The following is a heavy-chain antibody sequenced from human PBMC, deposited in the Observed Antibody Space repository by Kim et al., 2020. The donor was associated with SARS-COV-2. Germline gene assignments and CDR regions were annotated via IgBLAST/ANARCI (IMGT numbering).Heavy chain of an antibody. CDR2: ISCGGGST. CDR3: AKEWRMNTLTRGGDYFDH. V-gene: IGHV3-23*01. D-gene: IGHD4-17*01. J-gene: IGHJ4*02. Sequence: WGSLRLSCAASGFTFTDYAINWVRQAPGKGLEWVSVISCGGGSTYYADPVKGRFTISRDNSKNTLYLQMNNLRVEDTAIYYCAKEWRMNTLTRGGDYFDHWGQGTQVTVSS. CDR1: GFTFTDYA.